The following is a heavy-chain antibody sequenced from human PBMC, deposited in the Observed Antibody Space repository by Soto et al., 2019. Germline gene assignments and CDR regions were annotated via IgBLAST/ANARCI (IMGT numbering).Heavy chain of an antibody. CDR1: GFTFSNYA. CDR2: ISYDGSDK. Sequence: QVHLVESGGGVVQPGRSLRLSCAASGFTFSNYAMHWVRQAPGKGLEWVAVISYDGSDKYNANSVKGRFTISRDNSKNTLYLQMNSLRAEDTAVYYCERDTGPNGYNYYYFGMDVWGQGTTVTVSS. J-gene: IGHJ6*02. CDR3: ERDTGPNGYNYYYFGMDV. D-gene: IGHD5-18*01. V-gene: IGHV3-30-3*01.